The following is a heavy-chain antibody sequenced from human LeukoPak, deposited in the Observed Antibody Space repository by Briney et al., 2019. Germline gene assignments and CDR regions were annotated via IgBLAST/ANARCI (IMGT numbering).Heavy chain of an antibody. V-gene: IGHV3-48*03. J-gene: IGHJ6*03. D-gene: IGHD6-19*01. Sequence: GGSLRLSCAASGFTFSSYEMNWVRQAPGKGLEWVSYISSSGSTIYYADSVKGRFTISRDNAKNSLYLQMNSLRAEDTAVYYSARSSGWYDRGPDYYYYYMDVWGKGTTVTVSS. CDR3: ARSSGWYDRGPDYYYYYMDV. CDR1: GFTFSSYE. CDR2: ISSSGSTI.